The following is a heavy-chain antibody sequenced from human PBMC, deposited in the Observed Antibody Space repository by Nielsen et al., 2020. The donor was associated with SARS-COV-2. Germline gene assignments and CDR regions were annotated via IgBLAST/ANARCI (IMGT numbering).Heavy chain of an antibody. V-gene: IGHV4-34*01. Sequence: SETLSLTCAVSGGSLSGYYWSWIRQSPGKDLQWIGEVNHSGTTNYNPSLESRVTISVDTSKNQVFLRLTSVTAADTAVYYCARGRSSWYRIYFDYWGQGTLVTVSS. CDR3: ARGRSSWYRIYFDY. J-gene: IGHJ4*02. D-gene: IGHD3-3*01. CDR2: VNHSGTT. CDR1: GGSLSGYY.